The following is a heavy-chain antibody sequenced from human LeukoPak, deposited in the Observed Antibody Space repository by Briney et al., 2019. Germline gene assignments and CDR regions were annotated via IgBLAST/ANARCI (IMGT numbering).Heavy chain of an antibody. CDR3: ASVSRAAAFDI. V-gene: IGHV1-69*05. Sequence: SVKVSCKASGGTFSSYAISWVRQAPGQGLEWMGGIIPIFGTANYAQKFQGRVTMTRDTSTSTVYMELSSLRSEDTAVYYCASVSRAAAFDIWGQGTMVTVSS. J-gene: IGHJ3*02. CDR2: IIPIFGTA. D-gene: IGHD6-25*01. CDR1: GGTFSSYA.